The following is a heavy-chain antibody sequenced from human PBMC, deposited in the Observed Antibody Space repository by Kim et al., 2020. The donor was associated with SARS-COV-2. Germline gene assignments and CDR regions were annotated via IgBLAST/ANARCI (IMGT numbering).Heavy chain of an antibody. J-gene: IGHJ3*02. CDR2: ISGDGGST. CDR3: AKDSKGAYYYDSSGRDAFDI. V-gene: IGHV3-43*02. CDR1: GFTFDDYA. Sequence: GGSLRLSCAASGFTFDDYAMHWVRQAPGKGLEWVSLISGDGGSTYYADSVKGRFTISRDNSKNSLYLQMNSLRTEDTALYYCAKDSKGAYYYDSSGRDAFDIWGQGKMVTVSS. D-gene: IGHD3-22*01.